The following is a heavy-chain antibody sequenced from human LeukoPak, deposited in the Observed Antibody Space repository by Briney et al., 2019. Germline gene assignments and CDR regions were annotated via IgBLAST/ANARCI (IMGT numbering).Heavy chain of an antibody. CDR2: INHSGST. CDR3: ARGVDGDYVYYFDY. D-gene: IGHD4-17*01. V-gene: IGHV4-34*01. Sequence: QPSETLSLTCAVYGGSFSGYYWSWIRQPPGKGLEWIGEINHSGSTNYNPSLKSRVTISVDTSKNQFSLKLSSVTAADTAVYYCARGVDGDYVYYFDYWGQGTLVTVSS. CDR1: GGSFSGYY. J-gene: IGHJ4*02.